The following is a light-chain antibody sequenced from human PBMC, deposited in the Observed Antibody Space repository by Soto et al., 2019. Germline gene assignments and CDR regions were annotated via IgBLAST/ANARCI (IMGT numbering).Light chain of an antibody. J-gene: IGLJ1*01. CDR3: TSYAGGNNV. CDR2: EVN. CDR1: SSDVGGYNY. V-gene: IGLV2-8*01. Sequence: QSALTQPPSASGSPGQSVTISCTGTSSDVGGYNYVSWYQQYPGKVPKLMVYEVNNRPSGVPDRFSGSKSGNTASLTVSGLQAEDEAEYYCTSYAGGNNVFGTGTKLTVL.